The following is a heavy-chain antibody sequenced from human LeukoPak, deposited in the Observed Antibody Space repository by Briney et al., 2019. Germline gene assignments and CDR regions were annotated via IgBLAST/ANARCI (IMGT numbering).Heavy chain of an antibody. CDR3: ARGPYTVTTLFDY. CDR1: GYTFTSYG. Sequence: ASVKVSCKASGYTFTSYGISWVRQAPGQGLEWMGIINPSGGSTSYAQKFQGRVTMTRDTSTSTVYMELSSLRSEDTAVYYCARGPYTVTTLFDYWGQGTLVTVSS. D-gene: IGHD4-17*01. V-gene: IGHV1-46*01. J-gene: IGHJ4*02. CDR2: INPSGGST.